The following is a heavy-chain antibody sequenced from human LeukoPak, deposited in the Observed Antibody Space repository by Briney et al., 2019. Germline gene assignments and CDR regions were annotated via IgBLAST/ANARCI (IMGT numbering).Heavy chain of an antibody. D-gene: IGHD3-16*02. J-gene: IGHJ4*02. CDR1: GFTFSSYW. CDR2: INSDGSST. V-gene: IGHV3-74*01. Sequence: GGSLRLSCAASGFTFSSYWMHWVRQAPGKGLVWVSRINSDGSSTSYADSVKGRFTISRDNAENSLYLQMNSLRAEDTAVYYCARDLGVIVHPSDYWGQGTLVTVSS. CDR3: ARDLGVIVHPSDY.